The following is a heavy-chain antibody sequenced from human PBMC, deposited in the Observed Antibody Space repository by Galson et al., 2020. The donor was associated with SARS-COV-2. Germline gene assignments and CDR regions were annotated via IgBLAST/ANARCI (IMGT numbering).Heavy chain of an antibody. CDR3: ARLYRSSLGYYYCGMDV. Sequence: SQTLSLTCTVPGGSISSSSYYWGWIRQPPGKGLEWIGSIYYSGSTYYKPPLKSRVTISVDTSKHQFSLKLSSVTAADTAVYYCARLYRSSLGYYYCGMDVWGQGTTVTVSS. CDR1: GGSISSSSYY. CDR2: IYYSGST. J-gene: IGHJ6*02. V-gene: IGHV4-39*01. D-gene: IGHD6-6*01.